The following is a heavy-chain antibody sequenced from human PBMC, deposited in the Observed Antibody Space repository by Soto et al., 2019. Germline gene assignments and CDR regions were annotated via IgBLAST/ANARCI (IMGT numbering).Heavy chain of an antibody. V-gene: IGHV3-23*01. J-gene: IGHJ4*02. CDR1: GFTFRGDA. CDR3: ARSEMTYNWND. Sequence: EVQLLESGGDLVQPGGSLRLACAASGFTFRGDAMSWVRQAPGKGLEWVSSISGSGEITHYAESVKGRFTISRDNSKNTLYLQMESLRAEDTALYYCARSEMTYNWNDWGQGTLVTVSS. D-gene: IGHD1-1*01. CDR2: ISGSGEIT.